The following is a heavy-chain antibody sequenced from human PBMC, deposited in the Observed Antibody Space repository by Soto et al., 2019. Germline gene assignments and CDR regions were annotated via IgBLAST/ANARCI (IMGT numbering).Heavy chain of an antibody. Sequence: SETLSLTCTVSGGSISSGDYYWSWIRQPPGKGLEWIGYIYYSGSTYYNPSLKSRVTISVDTSKNQFSLKLSSVTAADTAVYYCARERPDGARLDPWGQGTLVSVSS. CDR2: IYYSGST. CDR3: ARERPDGARLDP. CDR1: GGSISSGDYY. J-gene: IGHJ5*02. D-gene: IGHD6-6*01. V-gene: IGHV4-30-4*01.